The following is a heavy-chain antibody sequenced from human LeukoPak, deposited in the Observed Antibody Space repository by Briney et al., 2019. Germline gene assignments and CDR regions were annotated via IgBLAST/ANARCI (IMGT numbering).Heavy chain of an antibody. CDR2: ISGSGGST. CDR3: ATQSPIYSRSWYNGYFQH. V-gene: IGHV3-23*01. J-gene: IGHJ1*01. D-gene: IGHD6-13*01. CDR1: GFTFSSYA. Sequence: PGGSLRLSCAASGFTFSSYAMSWVRQAPGKGLEWVSAISGSGGSTYYADSVKGRFTISRDNSKNTLYLQMNCLRAEDTAVYYCATQSPIYSRSWYNGYFQHWGQGTLVTVSS.